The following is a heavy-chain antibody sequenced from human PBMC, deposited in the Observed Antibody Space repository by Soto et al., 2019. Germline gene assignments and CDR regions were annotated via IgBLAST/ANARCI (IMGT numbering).Heavy chain of an antibody. CDR1: GGSISSVGYY. Sequence: PSETLSLTCTVSGGSISSVGYYWSWVRQHPGKGLEWIGYISYSGSTHYKKYLKSRVAISADTSKNQFSLKLSSVTAADTAVYYCARDPKGNNWFDPWGQGTLVTVSS. J-gene: IGHJ5*02. CDR2: ISYSGST. CDR3: ARDPKGNNWFDP. V-gene: IGHV4-61*08.